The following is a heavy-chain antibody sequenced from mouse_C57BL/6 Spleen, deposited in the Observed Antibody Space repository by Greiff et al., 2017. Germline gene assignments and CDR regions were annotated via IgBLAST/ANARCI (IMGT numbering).Heavy chain of an antibody. Sequence: EVKLQESGPELVKPGDSVKISCKASGYSFTGYFMNWVMQSHGKSLEWIGRINPYNGDTFYNQKFKGKATLTVDKSSSTAHMELRSLTSEDSAVYYCARGYYDYDEGFAYWGQGTLVTVSA. CDR3: ARGYYDYDEGFAY. V-gene: IGHV1-20*01. CDR1: GYSFTGYF. CDR2: INPYNGDT. D-gene: IGHD2-4*01. J-gene: IGHJ3*01.